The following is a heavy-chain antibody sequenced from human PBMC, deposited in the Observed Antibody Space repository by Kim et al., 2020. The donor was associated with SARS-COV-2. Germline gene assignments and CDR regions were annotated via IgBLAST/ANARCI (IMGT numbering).Heavy chain of an antibody. J-gene: IGHJ6*02. CDR1: GGTVSRCY. D-gene: IGHD2-21*02. CDR2: ICSNGSS. Sequence: SETLSLTCRRAGGTVSRCYWGRTRQPDWKRPESNGHICSNGSSNYNPALKSRISMSVDTSKNQFSLKLNSVTAADTAVYYCASRYCGGDCFSGDYYYGMDVWGRGTTVTVFS. CDR3: ASRYCGGDCFSGDYYYGMDV. V-gene: IGHV4-4*07.